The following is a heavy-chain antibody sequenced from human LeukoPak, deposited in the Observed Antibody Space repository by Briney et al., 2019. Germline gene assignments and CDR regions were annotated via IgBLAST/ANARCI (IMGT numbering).Heavy chain of an antibody. V-gene: IGHV5-10-1*01. CDR3: ARDYYGSGSYSIN. CDR2: IDPSDSYT. Sequence: GESLRISCKGSGYGFTTYWISWVRQMPGKGLEWMGKIDPSDSYTNYSPSFQGHVTISADKSISTAYLQWSSLKASDTAMYYCARDYYGSGSYSINWGQGTLVTVSS. D-gene: IGHD3-10*01. J-gene: IGHJ4*02. CDR1: GYGFTTYW.